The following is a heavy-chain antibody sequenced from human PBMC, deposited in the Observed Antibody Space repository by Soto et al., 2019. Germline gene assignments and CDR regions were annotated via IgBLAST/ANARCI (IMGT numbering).Heavy chain of an antibody. CDR2: IYPGDSDT. J-gene: IGHJ4*02. CDR3: ARHLVRGVHFDRFDY. D-gene: IGHD3-10*01. Sequence: GESLKISCKGSGYGFTGNWIAWVRQMPGKGLEWMGIIYPGDSDTRYSPSFQGQVTISVDKSISTAYLQWSSLKASDTAMYYCARHLVRGVHFDRFDYWGQGTLVTVSS. V-gene: IGHV5-51*01. CDR1: GYGFTGNW.